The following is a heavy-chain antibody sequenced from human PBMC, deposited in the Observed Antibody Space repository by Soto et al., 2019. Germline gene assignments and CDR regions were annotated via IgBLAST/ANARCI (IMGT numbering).Heavy chain of an antibody. CDR1: GYTFTGYY. D-gene: IGHD3-22*01. CDR3: ATSSRITMIVVAPDAFDI. J-gene: IGHJ3*02. V-gene: IGHV1-18*04. Sequence: ASVKVSCKASGYTFTGYYMHWLRQAPGQGPEWMGWISAYNGNTNYAQKLQGRVTMTTDTSTSTAYMELRSLRSDDTAVYYCATSSRITMIVVAPDAFDIWGQGTMVTVSS. CDR2: ISAYNGNT.